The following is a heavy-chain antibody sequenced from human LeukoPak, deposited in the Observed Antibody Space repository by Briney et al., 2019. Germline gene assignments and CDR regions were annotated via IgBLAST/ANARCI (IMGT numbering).Heavy chain of an antibody. J-gene: IGHJ6*02. Sequence: GGSLRLSCAAAGFTFINYSMNWVRQAPGKGLEWVSSISSSSSYIYYAESVMGRFTISRDNAKNSRYLQMNSLRAEDTAVYYCARDKGYSGNIYYYGMDVWGQGTTVTVSS. D-gene: IGHD5-12*01. V-gene: IGHV3-21*01. CDR2: ISSSSSYI. CDR3: ARDKGYSGNIYYYGMDV. CDR1: GFTFINYS.